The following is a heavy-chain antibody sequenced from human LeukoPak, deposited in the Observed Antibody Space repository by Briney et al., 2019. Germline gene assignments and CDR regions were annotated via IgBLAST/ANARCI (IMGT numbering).Heavy chain of an antibody. CDR2: IYSGGST. CDR3: ARGDVLLWFGEPYYFDY. Sequence: GGSLRLSCAASGFTVSSNYMSWVRQAPGKGLEWVSVIYSGGSTYYADSVKGRFTISRDNSKNTLYLQMNSLRAEDTAVYYCARGDVLLWFGEPYYFDYWGQGTLVTVSS. D-gene: IGHD3-10*01. CDR1: GFTVSSNY. J-gene: IGHJ4*02. V-gene: IGHV3-66*01.